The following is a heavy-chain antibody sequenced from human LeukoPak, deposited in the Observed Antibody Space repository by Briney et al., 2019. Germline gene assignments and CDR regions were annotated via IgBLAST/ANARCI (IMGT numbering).Heavy chain of an antibody. CDR3: ARATGYSSTWSAG. V-gene: IGHV3-21*01. D-gene: IGHD6-13*01. CDR1: GFTFSSYS. Sequence: GGSLRLSCAASGFTFSSYSMNWVRQAPGKGLEWVSPISSSSIYIYYADSVKGRFTISRDNAKNSLYLQMNSLRAEDTAVYYCARATGYSSTWSAGWGQGTLVTVSS. J-gene: IGHJ4*02. CDR2: ISSSSIYI.